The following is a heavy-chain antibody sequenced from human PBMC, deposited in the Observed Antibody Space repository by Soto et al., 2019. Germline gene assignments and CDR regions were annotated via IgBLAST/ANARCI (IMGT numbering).Heavy chain of an antibody. Sequence: QLHLRESGPGLVKPSETLSLTCTVSGGSITSSSYYWGWIRQPPGKGLEWIGSIYYRGSTYYNPSLQRRFTIPVDTSKNQFSLKLSSVTAADTAVYYCATQEVGGSYVYTFDPWGQGTLVTVSS. CDR1: GGSITSSSYY. D-gene: IGHD1-26*01. J-gene: IGHJ5*02. CDR3: ATQEVGGSYVYTFDP. CDR2: IYYRGST. V-gene: IGHV4-39*01.